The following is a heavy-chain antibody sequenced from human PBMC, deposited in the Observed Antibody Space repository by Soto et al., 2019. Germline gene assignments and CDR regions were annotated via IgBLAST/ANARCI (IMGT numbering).Heavy chain of an antibody. Sequence: QVQLQESGPGLVKPSQTLSLTCTVSGGSITSGGSYWSWTRQHPGTGLEWIGYSYSNGNTYYSPSLQGQVTISVDTSKNQFSLKLSSVTAADTAIYYCARVVCSGDTCRRIGWFDPWGQGTQVTVSA. V-gene: IGHV4-31*01. CDR1: GGSITSGGSY. D-gene: IGHD2-15*01. CDR3: ARVVCSGDTCRRIGWFDP. CDR2: SYSNGNT. J-gene: IGHJ5*02.